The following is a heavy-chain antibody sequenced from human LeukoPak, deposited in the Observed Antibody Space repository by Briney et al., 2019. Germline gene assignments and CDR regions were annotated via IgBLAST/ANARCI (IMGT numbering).Heavy chain of an antibody. CDR3: ARLHPGGSDIIIDY. Sequence: SETLSLTCTVPGGSISSRSACWGWIRQPPGKGLEGIGSICYSGSTDYNPSLKSRVTISVDTSKNQFSLKLSSVTAPDTAVYYCARLHPGGSDIIIDYWGQGRLVTVSS. CDR2: ICYSGST. CDR1: GGSISSRSAC. J-gene: IGHJ4*02. V-gene: IGHV4-39*01. D-gene: IGHD1-26*01.